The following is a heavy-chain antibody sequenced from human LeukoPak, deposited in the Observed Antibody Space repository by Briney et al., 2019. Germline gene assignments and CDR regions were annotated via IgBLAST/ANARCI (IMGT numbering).Heavy chain of an antibody. V-gene: IGHV3-48*01. J-gene: IGHJ5*02. CDR3: AKVKVKGTTGTTFLSAFDP. Sequence: EGSLRLSCAASGFTFSSYSMNWVRQAPGKGLEWVSYISSSSSTIYYADSVKGRFTISRDNAKNSLYLQMNSLRAEDTAVYYCAKVKVKGTTGTTFLSAFDPWGQGTLVTVSS. CDR2: ISSSSSTI. D-gene: IGHD1-1*01. CDR1: GFTFSSYS.